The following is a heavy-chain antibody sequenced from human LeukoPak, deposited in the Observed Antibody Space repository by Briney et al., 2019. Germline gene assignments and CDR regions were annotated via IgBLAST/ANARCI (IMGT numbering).Heavy chain of an antibody. D-gene: IGHD6-13*01. CDR3: ARTYSGRSDGMDV. J-gene: IGHJ6*02. V-gene: IGHV5-51*01. Sequence: EAPKISCKGSAYSFTTYWIGWVRQMPGKGLEGMVIIYPGDSDTRYSPSFQGQVTISADKTISTAYLHWSSLKASDTAMYYCARTYSGRSDGMDVWGQGTTVTVSS. CDR1: AYSFTTYW. CDR2: IYPGDSDT.